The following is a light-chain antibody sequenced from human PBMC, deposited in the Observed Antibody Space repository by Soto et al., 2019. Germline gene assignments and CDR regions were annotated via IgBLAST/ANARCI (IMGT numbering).Light chain of an antibody. Sequence: SALTQPPSASGFPGQSVTISCTGTSSDVGYYDYVSWYQQHPGKAPKLVIYEFTKRPSGVPDRVYASKSGNTASLTVSGLRAEDEADYYCSSYAGINNFVFGSGTKVTVL. CDR1: SSDVGYYDY. CDR3: SSYAGINNFV. CDR2: EFT. J-gene: IGLJ1*01. V-gene: IGLV2-8*01.